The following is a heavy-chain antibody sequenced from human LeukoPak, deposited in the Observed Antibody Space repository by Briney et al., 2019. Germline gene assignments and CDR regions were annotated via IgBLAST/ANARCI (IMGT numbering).Heavy chain of an antibody. V-gene: IGHV3-49*04. CDR1: GFTFGDYA. CDR2: IRSKAYGGTT. Sequence: PGGSLRLSCTASGFTFGDYAMSWVRQAPGRGLEWVGFIRSKAYGGTTEYAASVKGRFTISRDDSKSIAYLQMNSLKTEDTAVYYCTREGLRFLDWCKRLSDYWGQGTLVTLSS. CDR3: TREGLRFLDWCKRLSDY. J-gene: IGHJ4*02. D-gene: IGHD3-3*01.